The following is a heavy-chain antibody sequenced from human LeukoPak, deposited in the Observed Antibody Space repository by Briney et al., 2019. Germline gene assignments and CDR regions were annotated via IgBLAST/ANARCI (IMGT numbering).Heavy chain of an antibody. CDR3: AKDMYDSSGYPHYFDY. CDR2: ISWNSGST. V-gene: IGHV3-9*01. Sequence: GRSLRLSCAASGFTFDDYAMHWVRQAPGKGLEWVSGISWNSGSTGYADSVKGRLTISRDNAKNSLYLQMNSLRAEDTALYYCAKDMYDSSGYPHYFDYWGQGTLVTVSS. CDR1: GFTFDDYA. J-gene: IGHJ4*02. D-gene: IGHD3-22*01.